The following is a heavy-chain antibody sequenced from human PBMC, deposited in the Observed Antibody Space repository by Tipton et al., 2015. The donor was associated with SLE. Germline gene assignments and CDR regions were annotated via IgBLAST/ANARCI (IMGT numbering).Heavy chain of an antibody. CDR1: GGSLSRYY. CDR2: IYYSGST. V-gene: IGHV4-59*01. D-gene: IGHD5-24*01. J-gene: IGHJ3*02. Sequence: TLSLTCTVSGGSLSRYYWSWIRQPPGKGLEWIGYIYYSGSTYYNPSLKSRVTISVDTSKNQFSLKLTSVTAADTAVYYCARDREMAGAFDIWGQGTMVTVSS. CDR3: ARDREMAGAFDI.